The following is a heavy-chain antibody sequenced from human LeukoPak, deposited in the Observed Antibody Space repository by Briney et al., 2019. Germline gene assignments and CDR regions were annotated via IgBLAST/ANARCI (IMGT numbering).Heavy chain of an antibody. J-gene: IGHJ4*02. Sequence: ASVKVSCKASGYTFTGYYMHWVRQAPGQGLEWMGWINPNSGGTNHAQKFQGRVTMTRDTSISTAYMELSRLRSDDTAVYYCATGYSDYEGAYWGQGTLVTVSS. CDR3: ATGYSDYEGAY. V-gene: IGHV1-2*02. CDR1: GYTFTGYY. D-gene: IGHD5-12*01. CDR2: INPNSGGT.